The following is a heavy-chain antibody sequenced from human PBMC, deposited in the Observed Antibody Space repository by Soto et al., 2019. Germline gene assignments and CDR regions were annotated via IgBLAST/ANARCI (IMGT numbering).Heavy chain of an antibody. Sequence: ASVKVSCKASGYTFTSYGISWVRQAPGQGLEWMGWISAYNGNTNYAQKLQGRVTMTTDTSTSTAYMELRSLRSDDTAVYYCAMDRLWFGELPNYYGMDVWGQGTTVTVSS. CDR2: ISAYNGNT. CDR3: AMDRLWFGELPNYYGMDV. CDR1: GYTFTSYG. J-gene: IGHJ6*02. V-gene: IGHV1-18*01. D-gene: IGHD3-10*01.